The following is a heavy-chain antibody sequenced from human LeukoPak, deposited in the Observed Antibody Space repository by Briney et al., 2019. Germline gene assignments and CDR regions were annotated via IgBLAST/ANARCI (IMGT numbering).Heavy chain of an antibody. CDR3: ARGKFVGATIYYYYYMDV. D-gene: IGHD1-26*01. V-gene: IGHV4-34*01. CDR1: GGSLSDNY. Sequence: SETLSLTCGVSGGSLSDNYWTWLRQLPGKGLEWIGEINHSGSTNYNPSLKSRVTISVDTSKNQFSLKLSSVTAADTAVYYCARGKFVGATIYYYYYMDVWGKGTTVTVSS. J-gene: IGHJ6*03. CDR2: INHSGST.